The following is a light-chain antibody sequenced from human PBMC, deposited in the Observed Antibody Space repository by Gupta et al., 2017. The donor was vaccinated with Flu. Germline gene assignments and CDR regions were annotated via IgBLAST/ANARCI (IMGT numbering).Light chain of an antibody. CDR2: QET. J-gene: IGLJ3*02. CDR1: KSGDQF. V-gene: IGLV3-1*01. Sequence: SYELTQPPSVSVSPGQTASITCSGDKSGDQFACWYQQKPGQSPVLVIYQETKRTSGITERFSGSNSGNTATLTITGNQGMDEADYYWQAWASRTHNCVFGGGTKFSVL. CDR3: QAWASRTHNCV.